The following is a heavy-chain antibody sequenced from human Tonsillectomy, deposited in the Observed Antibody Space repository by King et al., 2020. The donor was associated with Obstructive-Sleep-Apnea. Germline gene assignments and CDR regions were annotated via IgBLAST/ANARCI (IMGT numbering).Heavy chain of an antibody. D-gene: IGHD6-19*01. Sequence: VQLVESGAEVKKPGSSVKVSCTASGGTFSSSAISWVRQAPGQGLEWMGGITPIFGTANYAQKFQGRVTITADESTSTAYMELSSLRSEDTALYYCARTGAIAVAGIGNYFDYWGQGTLVTVSS. CDR2: ITPIFGTA. CDR3: ARTGAIAVAGIGNYFDY. J-gene: IGHJ4*02. CDR1: GGTFSSSA. V-gene: IGHV1-69*01.